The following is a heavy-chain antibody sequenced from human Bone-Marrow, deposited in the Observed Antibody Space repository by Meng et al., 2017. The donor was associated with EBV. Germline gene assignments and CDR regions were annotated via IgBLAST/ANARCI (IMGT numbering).Heavy chain of an antibody. D-gene: IGHD2-21*02. J-gene: IGHJ4*02. CDR1: GYTLSRYA. Sequence: QVQLVQSGSDLKKPGASMKVSCKASGYTLSRYAMNWVRQAPGQGLEWMGWINTGTENPTYAQGFTGRFVFSLDKSANTAYLQINSLRAEDTAVYFCAREDVTVTGFFDFWGQGTLVTVPQ. V-gene: IGHV7-4-1*02. CDR2: INTGTENP. CDR3: AREDVTVTGFFDF.